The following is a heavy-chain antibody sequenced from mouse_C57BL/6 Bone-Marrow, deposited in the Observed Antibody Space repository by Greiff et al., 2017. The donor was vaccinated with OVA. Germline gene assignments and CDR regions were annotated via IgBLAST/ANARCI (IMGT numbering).Heavy chain of an antibody. CDR3: ARNDLNCYFDY. V-gene: IGHV1-50*01. CDR2: IDPSDSYT. J-gene: IGHJ2*01. CDR1: GYTFTSYW. D-gene: IGHD2-4*01. Sequence: QVHVKQPGAELVKPGASVKLSCKASGYTFTSYWMQWVKQRPGQGLEWIGEIDPSDSYTNYNQKFKGKATLTVDTSSSTAYMQLSSLTSEDSAVYYCARNDLNCYFDYWGQGTTLTVSS.